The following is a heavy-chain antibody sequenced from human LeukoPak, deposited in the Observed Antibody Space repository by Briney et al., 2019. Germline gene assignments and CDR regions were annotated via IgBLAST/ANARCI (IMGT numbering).Heavy chain of an antibody. CDR3: ARDQPALDY. CDR2: INLNTGDT. V-gene: IGHV1-2*02. CDR1: GFTFIGYY. Sequence: PGGSLRLSCAASGFTFIGYYMHWVRQAPGQGLEWMGWINLNTGDTDYAPKFQGRVTMTRDTSITTAYMELSRLRYDDTAVYYCARDQPALDYWGRGTLVTVSS. J-gene: IGHJ4*02.